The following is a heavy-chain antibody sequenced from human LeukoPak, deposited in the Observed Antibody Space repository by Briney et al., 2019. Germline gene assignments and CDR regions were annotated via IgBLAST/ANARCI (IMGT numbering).Heavy chain of an antibody. V-gene: IGHV3-7*01. CDR3: ARGRY. J-gene: IGHJ4*02. CDR1: TFTFSGYS. CDR2: IKQDGSEK. Sequence: GGSLRLSCAASTFTFSGYSMNWVRQAPGKGLEWVANIKQDGSEKYYVDSVKGRFTISRDNAKNSLYLQMNSLRAEDTAVYYCARGRYWGQGTLVTVSS.